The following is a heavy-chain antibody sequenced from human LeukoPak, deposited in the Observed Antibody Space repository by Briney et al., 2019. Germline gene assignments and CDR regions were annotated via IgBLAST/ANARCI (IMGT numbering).Heavy chain of an antibody. CDR2: IIPIFGTA. Sequence: ASVRVSCKASGGTFSSYAISWVRQAPGQGLEWMGGIIPIFGTANYAQKLQGRVTITADKSTSTPYMELSSLRSEDTAVYYCARESSDYGWFDPWGQGTLVTVSS. J-gene: IGHJ5*02. V-gene: IGHV1-69*06. D-gene: IGHD4-17*01. CDR3: ARESSDYGWFDP. CDR1: GGTFSSYA.